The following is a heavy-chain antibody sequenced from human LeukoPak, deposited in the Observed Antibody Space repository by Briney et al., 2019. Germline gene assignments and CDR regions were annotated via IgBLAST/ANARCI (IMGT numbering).Heavy chain of an antibody. CDR2: IWYDGSNK. CDR1: GFTFSSYG. D-gene: IGHD5-18*01. J-gene: IGHJ6*02. V-gene: IGHV3-33*01. Sequence: PGGSLRLSCAASGFTFSSYGIHWVRQASGKGLEWVAVIWYDGSNKYYADSVKGRFTISRDNSKNTLYLQMNSLRAEDTAVYYCARAPPTPGYSYGLQDYYGMDVWGQGTTVTVSS. CDR3: ARAPPTPGYSYGLQDYYGMDV.